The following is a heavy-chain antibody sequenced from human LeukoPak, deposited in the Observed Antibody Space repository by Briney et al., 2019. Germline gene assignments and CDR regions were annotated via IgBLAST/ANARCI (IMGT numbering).Heavy chain of an antibody. Sequence: GGSLRLSCAASGFTFSSYGMHWVRQAPGKGLEWVAVISYDGSNKYYADSVKGRFTISRDNSKNTLYLQMNSLRAEDTAVYYCARDRIGGIAPYWGQGTLVTVSS. CDR2: ISYDGSNK. V-gene: IGHV3-30*03. CDR3: ARDRIGGIAPY. D-gene: IGHD6-13*01. J-gene: IGHJ4*02. CDR1: GFTFSSYG.